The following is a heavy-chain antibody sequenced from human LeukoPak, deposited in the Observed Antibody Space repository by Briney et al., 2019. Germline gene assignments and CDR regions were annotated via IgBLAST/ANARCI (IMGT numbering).Heavy chain of an antibody. V-gene: IGHV1-69*05. D-gene: IGHD3-22*01. CDR1: GGTFSSYA. CDR3: ARDSSGYAFDI. J-gene: IGHJ3*02. Sequence: GASVKVPCKASGGTFSSYATSWVRQAPGQGLEWMGRIIPIFGTANYAQKFQGRVTITTDESTSTAYMELSSLRSEDTAVYYCARDSSGYAFDIWGQGTMVTVSS. CDR2: IIPIFGTA.